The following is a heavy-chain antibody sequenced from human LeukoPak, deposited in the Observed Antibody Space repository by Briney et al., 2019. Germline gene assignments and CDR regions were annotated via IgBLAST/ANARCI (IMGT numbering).Heavy chain of an antibody. V-gene: IGHV4-59*12. Sequence: SETLSLTCTVSGGSISSYYWSWIRQPPGKGLEWIGYIYYSGSTNYNPSLKSRVTISVDTSKNQFSLKLSSVTAADTAVYYCARGDYSSSWYLTFDYWGQGTLVTVSS. D-gene: IGHD6-13*01. CDR2: IYYSGST. CDR3: ARGDYSSSWYLTFDY. CDR1: GGSISSYY. J-gene: IGHJ4*02.